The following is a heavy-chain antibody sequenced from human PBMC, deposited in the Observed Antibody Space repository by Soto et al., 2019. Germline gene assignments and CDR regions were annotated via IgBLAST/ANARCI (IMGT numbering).Heavy chain of an antibody. D-gene: IGHD4-17*01. V-gene: IGHV4-30-4*01. CDR1: GDSISSGAYY. J-gene: IGHJ4*02. CDR2: IYYSGNT. CDR3: ARHIRLREFDY. Sequence: SETLSLTCTVSGDSISSGAYYWSWIRQPPGKGLEWIGCIYYSGNTYYNPSLKRRFSISVDTSKNQFSLKLSSVTAADTAMYYCARHIRLREFDYWGLGTLVTVSS.